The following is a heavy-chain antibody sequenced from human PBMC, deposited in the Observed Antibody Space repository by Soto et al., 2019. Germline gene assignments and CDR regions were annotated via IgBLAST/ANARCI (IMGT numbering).Heavy chain of an antibody. D-gene: IGHD3-22*01. CDR3: GREPYISGHYSGGCDV. J-gene: IGHJ3*01. CDR2: VSHDGKTE. CDR1: EFTFSSYA. Sequence: QVQLVESGGGVVQPGRSLRLSCAASEFTFSSYAMHWVRQAPGKGLEWVAVVSHDGKTEYHAAFVKGRFTISRDTSANILSLQMNSLRDEDTAVYYCGREPYISGHYSGGCDVWGQGTMVTVSS. V-gene: IGHV3-30*04.